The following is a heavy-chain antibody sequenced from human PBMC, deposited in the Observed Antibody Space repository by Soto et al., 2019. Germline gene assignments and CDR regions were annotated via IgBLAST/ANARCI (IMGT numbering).Heavy chain of an antibody. D-gene: IGHD3-10*01. V-gene: IGHV1-69*12. J-gene: IGHJ1*01. CDR1: GGTFSSYA. CDR3: ARCGGEYFQH. CDR2: IIPIFGTA. Sequence: QVQLVQTGAEVKKPGSSVKVSCKASGGTFSSYAISWVRQAAGQGLEWMGGIIPIFGTANYAQKFEGRVKIAAEESTLAADMELSSLRSEDTAVYYCARCGGEYFQHWGHGSLVTVSS.